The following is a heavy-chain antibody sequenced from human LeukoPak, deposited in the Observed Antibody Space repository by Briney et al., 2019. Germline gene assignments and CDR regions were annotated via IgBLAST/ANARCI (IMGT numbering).Heavy chain of an antibody. D-gene: IGHD1-26*01. CDR2: ISAYNGNT. J-gene: IGHJ4*02. CDR1: GGTFSSYA. CDR3: ARADFPSYSGSYPYFDY. V-gene: IGHV1-18*01. Sequence: ASVKVSCKASGGTFSSYAISWVRQAPGQGLEWMGWISAYNGNTNYAQKLQGRVTMTTDTSTSTAYMELRSLRSDDTAVYYCARADFPSYSGSYPYFDYWGQGTLVTVSS.